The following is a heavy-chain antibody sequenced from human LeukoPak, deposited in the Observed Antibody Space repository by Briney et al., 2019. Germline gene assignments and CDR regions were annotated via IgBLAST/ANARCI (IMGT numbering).Heavy chain of an antibody. J-gene: IGHJ4*02. V-gene: IGHV3-48*01. CDR3: TRDSPGWGGFDF. Sequence: GGSLRLSCAASGFPFSSYNMNWVRQAPGKGLEWVSWLQSSSRSLFYADSVKGRFTVSRDDAKNSLYLQLNSLRAEDTAVYYCTRDSPGWGGFDFWGQGTLVTVSS. D-gene: IGHD3-10*01. CDR2: LQSSSRSL. CDR1: GFPFSSYN.